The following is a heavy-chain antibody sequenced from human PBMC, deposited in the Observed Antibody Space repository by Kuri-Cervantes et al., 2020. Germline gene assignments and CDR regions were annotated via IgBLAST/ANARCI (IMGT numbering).Heavy chain of an antibody. D-gene: IGHD3-16*02. CDR1: GGSISSGGYS. CDR3: AGRTDILMIMFGGVIVDI. CDR2: IYYSGST. V-gene: IGHV4-30-2*05. Sequence: SETLSLTCAVSGGSISSGGYSWSWIRQPPGKGLEWIGYIYYSGSTYYNPSLKSRVTISVDTSKNQFSLKLSSVTAADTAVYYCAGRTDILMIMFGGVIVDIWGQGTMVTVSS. J-gene: IGHJ3*02.